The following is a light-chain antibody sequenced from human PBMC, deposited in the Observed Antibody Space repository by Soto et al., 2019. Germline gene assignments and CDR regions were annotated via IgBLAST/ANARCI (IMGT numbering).Light chain of an antibody. J-gene: IGKJ1*01. CDR2: EAS. CDR1: QSVSSNN. V-gene: IGKV3-20*01. CDR3: QQYGSLLWT. Sequence: EIVLTQSPGTLSLSPGERATVSCRTSQSVSSNNFAWYQQRPGQAPRLLIYEASTRATGIPDRFSGSGSGTDFTLSISRLEPEDFAVYYCQQYGSLLWTFGQGTKVDIK.